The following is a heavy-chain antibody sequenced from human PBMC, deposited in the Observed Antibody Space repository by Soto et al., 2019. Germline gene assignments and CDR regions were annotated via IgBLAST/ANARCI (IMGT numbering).Heavy chain of an antibody. CDR2: MNPNSGNT. V-gene: IGHV1-8*01. Sequence: ASVKVSCEASRYTYTSYDINSLRQATGQGLEWMGWMNPNSGNTGYAQKFQGRVTMTRNTSISTAYMELSSLRSEDTAVCFCATIPMGWFGESPFDYWGQGTQVTVSS. D-gene: IGHD3-10*01. CDR3: ATIPMGWFGESPFDY. J-gene: IGHJ4*02. CDR1: RYTYTSYD.